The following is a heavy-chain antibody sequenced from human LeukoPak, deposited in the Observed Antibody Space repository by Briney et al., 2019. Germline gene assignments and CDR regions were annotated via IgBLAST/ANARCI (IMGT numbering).Heavy chain of an antibody. Sequence: GGSLRLPCAASGFTFSNAWMSWVRQAPGKGLEWVGRIKSKTDGGTTDYAAPVKGRFTISRDDSKNTLYLQMNSLKTEDTAVYYCTTAAGQGGTAMEGNYFDYWGQGTLVTVSS. CDR1: GFTFSNAW. D-gene: IGHD5-18*01. CDR3: TTAAGQGGTAMEGNYFDY. V-gene: IGHV3-15*01. CDR2: IKSKTDGGTT. J-gene: IGHJ4*02.